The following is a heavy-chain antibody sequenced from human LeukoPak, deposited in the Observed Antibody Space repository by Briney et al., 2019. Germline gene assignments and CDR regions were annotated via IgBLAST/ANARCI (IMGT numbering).Heavy chain of an antibody. Sequence: PGGSLRRSCAASGFTVSSNYMSWVRQAPGKGLEWVSLIYSGGNTYYADSVKGRFTISRDNSKNTLYLQMNSLRAEDTAVYYCARGGLGYYDSTGYYWEADYFDYWGQGTLVTVSS. J-gene: IGHJ4*02. CDR1: GFTVSSNY. CDR3: ARGGLGYYDSTGYYWEADYFDY. CDR2: IYSGGNT. V-gene: IGHV3-66*01. D-gene: IGHD3-22*01.